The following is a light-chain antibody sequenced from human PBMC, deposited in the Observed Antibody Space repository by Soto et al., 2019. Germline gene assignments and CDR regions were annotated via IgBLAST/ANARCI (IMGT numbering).Light chain of an antibody. V-gene: IGKV3-11*01. J-gene: IGKJ2*01. CDR1: QSVSNY. Sequence: EIVLTQSPATLSLSPGERATLSCRASQSVSNYLAWYQQKPGQAPRLLIYGASNRATGIPARFSGSGSGTDFTLSISSLEPEDFAVYYWQQRSNWPPYTFGQGTKLEIK. CDR3: QQRSNWPPYT. CDR2: GAS.